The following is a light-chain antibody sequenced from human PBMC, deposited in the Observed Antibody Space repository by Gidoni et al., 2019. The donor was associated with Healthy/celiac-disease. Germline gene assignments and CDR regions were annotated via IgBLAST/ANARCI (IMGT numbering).Light chain of an antibody. CDR2: EDN. J-gene: IGLJ2*01. V-gene: IGLV6-57*02. CDR3: QSYDSV. CDR1: SGSIASNY. Sequence: NFMLPQPHSVSESPGKTVTIACTGRSGSIASNYVLWSQQRPGSAPTTVIYEDNQRPSGVPDRFSGSIDSSSNSASLTISGLKTEDEADYYCQSYDSVFGGGTKLTVL.